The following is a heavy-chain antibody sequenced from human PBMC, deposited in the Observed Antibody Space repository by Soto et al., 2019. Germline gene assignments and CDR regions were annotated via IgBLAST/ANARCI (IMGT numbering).Heavy chain of an antibody. CDR2: IYYSGST. Sequence: PSETLFLTCTVSGCSFSSYYWTSNRSPPGKGLEWIGYIYYSGSTNYTPSLKSRVTITVDTSKNQSSLKLRSVTAADPAVYYCARRYGSCFDYWGQGTLGTVPQ. D-gene: IGHD5-18*01. CDR3: ARRYGSCFDY. J-gene: IGHJ4*02. V-gene: IGHV4-59*08. CDR1: GCSFSSYY.